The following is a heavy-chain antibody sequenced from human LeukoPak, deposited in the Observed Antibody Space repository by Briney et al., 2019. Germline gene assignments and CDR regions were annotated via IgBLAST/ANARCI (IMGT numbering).Heavy chain of an antibody. J-gene: IGHJ4*02. Sequence: ASVKVSCKASGYTFSGYYIHWVRQAPGRGLEWMGWINPNSGGTNYAQKFQGRVTLTRDTSINTAYMELSRLRSDDTAVYYCARVLRYYDILSKPFDYWGQGTLVTVSS. CDR1: GYTFSGYY. CDR3: ARVLRYYDILSKPFDY. CDR2: INPNSGGT. D-gene: IGHD3-9*01. V-gene: IGHV1-2*02.